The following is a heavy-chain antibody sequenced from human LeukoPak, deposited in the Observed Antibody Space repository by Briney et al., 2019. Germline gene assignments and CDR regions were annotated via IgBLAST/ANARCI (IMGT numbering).Heavy chain of an antibody. J-gene: IGHJ4*02. D-gene: IGHD3-10*01. Sequence: PSETLSFTCTGSGVSISTYYWSWIRQPPGKGLEWIGYIYHSGSTNYNPSLKSRVTISVDTSKNEFSLKLTSVTAADTAVYYCAREANYYGSGSYFEGTFDYWGQGSLVTVSS. CDR3: AREANYYGSGSYFEGTFDY. V-gene: IGHV4-59*13. CDR1: GVSISTYY. CDR2: IYHSGST.